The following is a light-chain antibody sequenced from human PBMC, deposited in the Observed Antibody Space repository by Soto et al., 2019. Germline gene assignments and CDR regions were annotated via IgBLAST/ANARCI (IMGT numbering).Light chain of an antibody. CDR1: DSNIGSNT. CDR2: TNF. CDR3: AAWDDSLNAVV. V-gene: IGLV1-44*01. Sequence: QSVLTQPPAASGTPGQRLDISCSGSDSNIGSNTVNWYQQLPGTAPKLLIYTNFQRPSGVPDRFSGSKSVTSASLAISGLQPEDEAYYYCAAWDDSLNAVVFGGGTKLTVL. J-gene: IGLJ2*01.